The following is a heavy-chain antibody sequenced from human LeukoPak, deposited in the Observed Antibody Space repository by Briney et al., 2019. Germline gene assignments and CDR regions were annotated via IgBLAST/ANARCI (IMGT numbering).Heavy chain of an antibody. J-gene: IGHJ4*02. D-gene: IGHD2-15*01. CDR1: GFTFRNAW. Sequence: GGSLRLSCAASGFTFRNAWMNWVRQAPGKGLEWISYISSTAGTIYYADSVKGRFTISRDNAKSSLYLQMNSLRAEDTAVYYCTRSLVVIGYWGQGTLVTVSS. CDR2: ISSTAGTI. V-gene: IGHV3-48*04. CDR3: TRSLVVIGY.